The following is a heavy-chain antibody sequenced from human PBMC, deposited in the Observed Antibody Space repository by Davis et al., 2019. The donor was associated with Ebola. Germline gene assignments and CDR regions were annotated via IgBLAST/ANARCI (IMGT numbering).Heavy chain of an antibody. CDR1: GGSISSSSYY. V-gene: IGHV4-39*07. CDR2: INHSGST. CDR3: ARGAPYYDILTGYYNVMSP. D-gene: IGHD3-9*01. Sequence: MPSETLSLTCTVSGGSISSSSYYWSWIRQPPGKGLEWIGEINHSGSTNYNPSLKSRVTISVDTSKNQFSLKLSSVTAADTAVYYCARGAPYYDILTGYYNVMSPWGQGTLVTVSS. J-gene: IGHJ5*02.